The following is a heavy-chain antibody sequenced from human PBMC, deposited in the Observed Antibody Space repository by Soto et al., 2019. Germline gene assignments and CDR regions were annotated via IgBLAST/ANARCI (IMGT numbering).Heavy chain of an antibody. Sequence: QVQLVQSGAEVKKPGASVKVSCKASGYTFTSYGISWVRQAPGQGLEWMGWISAYNGNTNYAQKLQGRVTMTTDTXXXXXYXXLXXLXXXXXXXXYCVVAAQPYYFDYWGQGTLVTVSS. J-gene: IGHJ4*02. CDR2: ISAYNGNT. D-gene: IGHD2-15*01. CDR1: GYTFTSYG. V-gene: IGHV1-18*01. CDR3: VVAAQPYYFDY.